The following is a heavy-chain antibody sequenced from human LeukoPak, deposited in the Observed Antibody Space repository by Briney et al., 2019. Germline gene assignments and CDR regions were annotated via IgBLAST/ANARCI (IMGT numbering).Heavy chain of an antibody. CDR1: GFTFSFSTYG. V-gene: IGHV3-33*01. CDR2: IWYDGGDK. CDR3: ARVSCTGGSCKPYSYYDMDV. Sequence: GRSLRLSCAASGFTFSFSTYGMHWVRQAPGEGLVWFAIIWYDGGDKYYADSVKGRFTISRDNSKNTLYLQMNSLRAEDTAVYYCARVSCTGGSCKPYSYYDMDVWGQGTTVTVSS. D-gene: IGHD2-15*01. J-gene: IGHJ6*02.